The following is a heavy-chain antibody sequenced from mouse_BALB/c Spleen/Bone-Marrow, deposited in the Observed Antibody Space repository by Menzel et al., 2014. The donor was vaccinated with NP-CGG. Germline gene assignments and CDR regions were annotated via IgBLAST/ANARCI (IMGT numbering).Heavy chain of an antibody. CDR2: ISSGGSYT. D-gene: IGHD2-4*01. CDR1: GFTFSSYG. Sequence: DVKLVESGGDLVKPGGSLKLSCAASGFTFSSYGMSWVRQTPDKRLEWVATISSGGSYTYYPDSVKGRFTISRDNAKNTLYLQMSSLKSEDTAMYYCARQTYYDYDGYFDYWGQGTILTVSS. CDR3: ARQTYYDYDGYFDY. J-gene: IGHJ2*01. V-gene: IGHV5-6*02.